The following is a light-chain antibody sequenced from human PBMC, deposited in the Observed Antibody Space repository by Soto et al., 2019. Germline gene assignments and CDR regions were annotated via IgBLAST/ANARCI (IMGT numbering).Light chain of an antibody. V-gene: IGLV3-1*01. J-gene: IGLJ2*01. Sequence: SYELTQPPSVSVSPGQTANITCSGDKLGNKYACWYQQKPGQSPVLVIYQDTKRPSGIPERFSGSNSGNTATLTISGTQAMDEADYYCQAWDSRIVVFGGGTKVTVL. CDR3: QAWDSRIVV. CDR1: KLGNKY. CDR2: QDT.